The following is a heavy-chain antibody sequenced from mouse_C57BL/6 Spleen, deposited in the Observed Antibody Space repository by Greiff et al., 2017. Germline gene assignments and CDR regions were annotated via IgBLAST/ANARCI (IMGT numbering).Heavy chain of an antibody. CDR3: ARGTTGYFDV. CDR1: GYTFTSYW. CDR2: IDPSDSYT. V-gene: IGHV1-69*01. Sequence: VQLQQPGAELVMPGASVKLSCKASGYTFTSYWMHWVKQRPGQGLEWIGEIDPSDSYTNYNQKFKGKSTLTVDKSSSTAYMQLSGLTSEDSAVYYCARGTTGYFDVWGTGTTVTVSS. D-gene: IGHD1-1*01. J-gene: IGHJ1*03.